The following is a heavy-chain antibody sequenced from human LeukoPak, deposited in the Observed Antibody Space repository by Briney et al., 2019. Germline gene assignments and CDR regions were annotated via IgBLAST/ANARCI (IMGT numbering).Heavy chain of an antibody. Sequence: GASVKVSCKASGYTFTSYGISWVRQAPGQGLEWMGWISAYNGNTNYAQKLQGRVTMTTDTSASTAYMELRRLRSDDTAVYYCARVPRYCSSTSCPSGDYYGMDVWGKGTTVTVSS. J-gene: IGHJ6*04. V-gene: IGHV1-18*04. CDR1: GYTFTSYG. CDR2: ISAYNGNT. D-gene: IGHD2-2*01. CDR3: ARVPRYCSSTSCPSGDYYGMDV.